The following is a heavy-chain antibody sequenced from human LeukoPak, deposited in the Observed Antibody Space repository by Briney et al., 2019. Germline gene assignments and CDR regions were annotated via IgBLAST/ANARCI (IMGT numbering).Heavy chain of an antibody. CDR1: GFTFSRYA. V-gene: IGHV3-23*01. J-gene: IGHJ4*02. CDR3: ARDTLDDY. CDR2: ISSSGGST. Sequence: GGSLRLSCAASGFTFSRYAMSWVRQAPGKGPEWVSAISSSGGSTFYANSVKGRFTISRGNSKNTLYMQMYSLRAEDTAVYYCARDTLDDYWGQGTLVTVSS.